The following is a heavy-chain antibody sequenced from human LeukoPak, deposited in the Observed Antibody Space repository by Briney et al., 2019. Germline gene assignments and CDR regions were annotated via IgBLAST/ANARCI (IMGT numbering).Heavy chain of an antibody. D-gene: IGHD6-19*01. CDR3: ARVLDLDSSGWYWGEDY. CDR2: INIDSGGT. J-gene: IGHJ4*02. CDR1: GYTLTGYY. V-gene: IGHV1-2*02. Sequence: ASVKVSRKASGYTLTGYYMHWVRQAPGQGVEWTGCINIDSGGTNYAQKFQGRVTMTRNTSISTAYMELSRLRSDDTAVYYCARVLDLDSSGWYWGEDYWGQGTLVTVSS.